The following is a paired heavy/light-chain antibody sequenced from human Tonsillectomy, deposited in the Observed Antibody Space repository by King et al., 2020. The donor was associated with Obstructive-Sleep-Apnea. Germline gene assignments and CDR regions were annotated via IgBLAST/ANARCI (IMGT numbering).Light chain of an antibody. Sequence: IQLTQSPSSLSASVGDRVTITCRASQGISSYLAWYQQKPGNAPKLLIYAASTLHSGVPSRFSGSGSGTHFTLTISSLQPEDFATYYCQQFGSYPPWTFGQGTKVEIK. V-gene: IGKV1-9*01. CDR1: QGISSY. CDR2: AAS. J-gene: IGKJ1*01. CDR3: QQFGSYPPWT.
Heavy chain of an antibody. V-gene: IGHV3-21*01. D-gene: IGHD3-10*01. CDR2: ISSTNSYI. J-gene: IGHJ4*02. CDR1: GFTFSTYT. CDR3: ARERDGGAEGDY. Sequence: EVHLVESGGGLVKPGGSLRLSCAASGFTFSTYTMNWVRQAPGKGLEWLSSISSTNSYIYYTDSVKGRFTISRDNAKNSLYLQMNSLRAEDTAVYYCARERDGGAEGDYWGQGTLVTVSS.